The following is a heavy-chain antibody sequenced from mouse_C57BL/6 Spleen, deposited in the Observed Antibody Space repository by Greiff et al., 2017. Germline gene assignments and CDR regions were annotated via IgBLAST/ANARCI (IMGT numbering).Heavy chain of an antibody. CDR3: AKKGYDYDVPFAY. D-gene: IGHD2-4*01. Sequence: QVQLQQSGPGLVQPSQSLSITCTVSGFSLTSYGVHWVRQSPGKGLEWLGVIWRGGSTDYNAAFMSRLSTTKDNSKSQVFFKMNSLQAYDTAIYYCAKKGYDYDVPFAYWGQGTLVTVSA. V-gene: IGHV2-5*01. CDR1: GFSLTSYG. CDR2: IWRGGST. J-gene: IGHJ3*01.